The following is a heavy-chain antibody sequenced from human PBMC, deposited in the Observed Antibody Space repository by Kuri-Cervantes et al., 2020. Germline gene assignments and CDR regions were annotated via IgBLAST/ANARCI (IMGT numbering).Heavy chain of an antibody. CDR1: GGSISSSSYY. D-gene: IGHD3-10*01. J-gene: IGHJ4*02. CDR3: ARGRLLWFGELRSKGACTAFDY. CDR2: IYHSGST. V-gene: IGHV4-39*07. Sequence: SETLSLTCTVSGGSISSSSYYWGWIRQPPGKGLEWIGSIYHSGSTYYNPSLKSRVTISVDTSKNQFSLKLSSVTAADTAVYYCARGRLLWFGELRSKGACTAFDYWGQGTLVTVSS.